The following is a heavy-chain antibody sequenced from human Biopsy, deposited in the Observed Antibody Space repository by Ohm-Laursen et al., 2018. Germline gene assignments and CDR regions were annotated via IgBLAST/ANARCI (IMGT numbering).Heavy chain of an antibody. Sequence: SQTLSLTCTVSDDSIRNFYWTWIRQPPGQGLEWIGHASYSGYTNYNPSLKSRVTISVDPSKNHFSLNLRSVTAADTAVYSCARLGNFWNAEDGLDLWGLGTMVTVSS. CDR3: ARLGNFWNAEDGLDL. D-gene: IGHD3-3*01. CDR1: DDSIRNFY. V-gene: IGHV4-59*08. CDR2: ASYSGYT. J-gene: IGHJ3*01.